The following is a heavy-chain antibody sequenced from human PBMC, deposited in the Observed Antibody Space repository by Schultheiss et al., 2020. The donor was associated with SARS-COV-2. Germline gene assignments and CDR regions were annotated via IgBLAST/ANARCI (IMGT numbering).Heavy chain of an antibody. D-gene: IGHD3-3*01. J-gene: IGHJ4*02. CDR1: GYTFTSYD. Sequence: ASVKVSCKASGYTFTSYDINWVRQATGQGLEWMGWISAYNGNTNYAQKLQGRVTMTTDTSTSTAYMELRSLRSDDTAVYYCARHPYDFWSGYYNLYFDYWGQGTLVTVSS. CDR2: ISAYNGNT. CDR3: ARHPYDFWSGYYNLYFDY. V-gene: IGHV1-18*01.